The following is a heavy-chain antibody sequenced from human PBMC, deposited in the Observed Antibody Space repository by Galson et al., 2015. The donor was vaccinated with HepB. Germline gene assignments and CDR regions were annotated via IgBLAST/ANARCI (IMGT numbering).Heavy chain of an antibody. Sequence: SLRLSCAASRFAFSGYVMHWVRQAPGKGLEWVAVISSDGSNKYYADSVKGRFTISRDNSKNTLYLQMNSLRVEDTAVFFCATNTTTYYYGMDVWGQGTTVTVSS. CDR2: ISSDGSNK. D-gene: IGHD1-1*01. V-gene: IGHV3-30-3*01. CDR3: ATNTTTYYYGMDV. J-gene: IGHJ6*02. CDR1: RFAFSGYV.